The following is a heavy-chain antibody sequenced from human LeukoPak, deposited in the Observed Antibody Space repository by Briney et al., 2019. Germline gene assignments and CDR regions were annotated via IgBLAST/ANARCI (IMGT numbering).Heavy chain of an antibody. V-gene: IGHV4-61*02. CDR1: GGSISSGSYY. CDR2: IYTSGST. J-gene: IGHJ4*02. CDR3: ARAQILYCSDGSCYLKGFDS. D-gene: IGHD2-15*01. Sequence: PSETLSLTCTVSGGSISSGSYYWSWIRQPAGKGLEWIGRIYTSGSTNYNPSPKSRVSISVDTSQNQFSLKLSSVTAADTAVYYCARAQILYCSDGSCYLKGFDSWGQGTLVTVSS.